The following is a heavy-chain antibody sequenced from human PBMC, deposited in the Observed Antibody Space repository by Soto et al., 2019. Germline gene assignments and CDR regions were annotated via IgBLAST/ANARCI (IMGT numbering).Heavy chain of an antibody. CDR2: IYYSGST. Sequence: SETLSLTCTVSGGSISSGGYYWSWIRQHPGKGLEWIGYIYYSGSTYYNPSLKSRVTISVDTSKNQFSLKLSSVTAADTAVYYCARTFYDFWSGYPSNFDYWGQGTLVTVSS. J-gene: IGHJ4*02. D-gene: IGHD3-3*01. CDR3: ARTFYDFWSGYPSNFDY. V-gene: IGHV4-31*03. CDR1: GGSISSGGYY.